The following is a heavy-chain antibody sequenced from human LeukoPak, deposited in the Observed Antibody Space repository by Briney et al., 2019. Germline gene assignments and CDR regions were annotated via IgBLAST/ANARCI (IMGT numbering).Heavy chain of an antibody. CDR1: GGSFSGYY. D-gene: IGHD2-8*01. CDR3: ARHAFIVLMVYAKASWFDP. CDR2: INHSGST. J-gene: IGHJ5*02. V-gene: IGHV4-34*01. Sequence: SETLSLTCAVYGGSFSGYYWSWIRQPPGKGLEWIGEINHSGSTNYNPSLKSRVTISVDTSKNQFSLKLSSVTAADTAVYYCARHAFIVLMVYAKASWFDPWGQGTLVTVSS.